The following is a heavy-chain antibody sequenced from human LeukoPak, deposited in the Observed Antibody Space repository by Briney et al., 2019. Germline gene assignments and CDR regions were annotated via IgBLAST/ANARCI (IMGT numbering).Heavy chain of an antibody. Sequence: GGSLRLSCAASGFTFSSYAMHWVRQAPGKGLEWVAVISYDGSNKYYADSVKGRFTISRDNSKNTLYLQMNSLRAEDTALYYCARVRGELFNSYFDYWGQGTLVTVSS. CDR1: GFTFSSYA. D-gene: IGHD1-7*01. J-gene: IGHJ4*02. V-gene: IGHV3-30*04. CDR3: ARVRGELFNSYFDY. CDR2: ISYDGSNK.